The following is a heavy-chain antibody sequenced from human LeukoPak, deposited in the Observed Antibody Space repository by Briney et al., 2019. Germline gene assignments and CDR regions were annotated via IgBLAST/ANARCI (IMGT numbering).Heavy chain of an antibody. D-gene: IGHD6-19*01. CDR3: ARGGGGSGWYYFDY. CDR2: IYYSGST. V-gene: IGHV4-59*01. Sequence: SETLSLTCTVSGGSISSYYWSWIRQPPGKGLEWIGYIYYSGSTNYNPSLKSRVTISVDTSKNQFSLKMSSLTAADTAVYYCARGGGGSGWYYFDYWGQGTLVTVSS. CDR1: GGSISSYY. J-gene: IGHJ4*02.